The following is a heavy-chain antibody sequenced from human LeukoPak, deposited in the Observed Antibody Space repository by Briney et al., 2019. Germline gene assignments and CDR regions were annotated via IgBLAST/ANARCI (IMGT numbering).Heavy chain of an antibody. CDR3: AKSPVSSCRGSFCYPFDY. Sequence: GGSLRLSCAASGFTLSNYWMSWVRQIPGKGLEWVSAISGSDDGTYYADSVKGRFTISRDNSRNTLYLQMNTLRAEDTAVYFCAKSPVSSCRGSFCYPFDYWGQGNLVTVSS. D-gene: IGHD2-15*01. J-gene: IGHJ4*02. V-gene: IGHV3-23*01. CDR2: ISGSDDGT. CDR1: GFTLSNYW.